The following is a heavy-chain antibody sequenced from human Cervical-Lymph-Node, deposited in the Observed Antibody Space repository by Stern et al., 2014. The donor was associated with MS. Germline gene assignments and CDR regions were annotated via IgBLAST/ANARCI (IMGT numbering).Heavy chain of an antibody. D-gene: IGHD1-7*01. CDR2: IWYDGSNK. J-gene: IGHJ3*02. CDR3: ARDGQSGTPYAFDI. V-gene: IGHV3-33*01. CDR1: GFTFSNHG. Sequence: VQLVQSGGGVVQPGRSLRLSCAASGFTFSNHGIHWVRQAPGKGLEWVAFIWYDGSNKDYADSVKGRFTISRDNSKHTLYLQMNSRRAEDTAVYYCARDGQSGTPYAFDIWGQGTMVTVSS.